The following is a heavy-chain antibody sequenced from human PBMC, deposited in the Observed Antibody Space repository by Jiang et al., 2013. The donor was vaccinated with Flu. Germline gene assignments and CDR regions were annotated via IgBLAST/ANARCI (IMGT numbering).Heavy chain of an antibody. CDR1: GGSISSYY. D-gene: IGHD2-21*01. J-gene: IGHJ2*01. V-gene: IGHV4-59*01. CDR3: SRMIAAATPWYFDL. Sequence: GLVKPSETLSLTCTVSGGSISSYYWSWIRQPPGKGLEWIGYIYYSGSTNYNPSLKSRVTISVDTSKNQFSLKVTSVTAADTAMYYCSRMIAAATPWYFDLWGRGTLVTVSS. CDR2: IYYSGST.